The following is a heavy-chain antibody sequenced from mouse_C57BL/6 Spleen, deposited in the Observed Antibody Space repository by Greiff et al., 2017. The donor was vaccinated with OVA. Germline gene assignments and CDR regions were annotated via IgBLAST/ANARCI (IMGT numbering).Heavy chain of an antibody. Sequence: VQLQQPGAELVKPGASVKLSCKASGYTFTSYWMQWVKQRPGQGLEWIGEIDPSDSYTNYNQKFKGKATLTVDTSSSTAYMQLSSLTSEDSAVYDCARSDYKGYFDVWGTGTTVTVSS. CDR2: IDPSDSYT. CDR1: GYTFTSYW. CDR3: ARSDYKGYFDV. J-gene: IGHJ1*03. D-gene: IGHD2-12*01. V-gene: IGHV1-50*01.